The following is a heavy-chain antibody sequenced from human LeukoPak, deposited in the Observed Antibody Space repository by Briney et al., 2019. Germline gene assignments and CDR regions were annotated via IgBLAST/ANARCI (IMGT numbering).Heavy chain of an antibody. CDR2: ISSSGSDI. CDR3: ARDYGGSSPFDY. J-gene: IGHJ4*02. CDR1: GFTFSNYE. Sequence: TGGSLRLSRAASGFTFSNYEMHWVRQAPGKGLEWVSYISSSGSDIYYADSVKGRFTISGDNAKNSLYLHMNSLRAEDTAVYYCARDYGGSSPFDYWGQGTLVTASS. V-gene: IGHV3-48*03. D-gene: IGHD4-23*01.